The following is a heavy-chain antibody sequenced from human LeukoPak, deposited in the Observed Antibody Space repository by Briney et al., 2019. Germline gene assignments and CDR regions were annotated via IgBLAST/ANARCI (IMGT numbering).Heavy chain of an antibody. J-gene: IGHJ3*02. Sequence: PSETLSLTCAVYGGSFSGYYWSWIRQPPGKGLEWIGEINHNGSTNYNPSLKSRVTISVDTSKNQFSLKLSSVTAADTAVYYCARVRGYSYGPRDAFDIWGQGTMVTVSS. CDR3: ARVRGYSYGPRDAFDI. V-gene: IGHV4-34*01. CDR1: GGSFSGYY. D-gene: IGHD5-18*01. CDR2: INHNGST.